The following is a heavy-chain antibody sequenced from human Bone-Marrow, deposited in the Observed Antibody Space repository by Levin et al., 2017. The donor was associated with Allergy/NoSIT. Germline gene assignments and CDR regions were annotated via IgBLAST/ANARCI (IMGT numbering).Heavy chain of an antibody. D-gene: IGHD3-3*01. Sequence: PGGSLRLSCAASGFTLSDYYITWIRQAPGKGLEWISYSSTSSGFTKYADSVKGRFTISRDNAKKSLYLQMKSLTVEDTAVYYCARLPNFWSGYAGLDVWGKGTTVTVSS. CDR1: GFTLSDYY. V-gene: IGHV3-11*06. CDR3: ARLPNFWSGYAGLDV. J-gene: IGHJ6*04. CDR2: SSTSSGFT.